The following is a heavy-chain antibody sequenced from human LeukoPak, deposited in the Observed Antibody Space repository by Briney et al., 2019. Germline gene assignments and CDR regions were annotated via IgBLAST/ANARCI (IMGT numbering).Heavy chain of an antibody. V-gene: IGHV3-23*01. CDR3: AKKLYDILTSRGNYFDY. CDR2: ISGIGGRA. D-gene: IGHD3-9*01. CDR1: GFTFSGYA. Sequence: RGSLRLSCAASGFTFSGYAMSWVRQAPGKGLEWVSAISGIGGRAYYADSVKGRFTISRDNSKNTLYLQMNSMRAEDTAVYYCAKKLYDILTSRGNYFDYWGQGTLVTVSS. J-gene: IGHJ4*02.